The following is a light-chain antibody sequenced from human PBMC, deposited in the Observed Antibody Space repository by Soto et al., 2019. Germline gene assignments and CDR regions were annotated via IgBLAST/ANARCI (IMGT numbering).Light chain of an antibody. V-gene: IGLV2-14*01. Sequence: QSALTQPASVSGSPRQPITISCTGTSSDVGAYDFVSWYQQHPGKAPKYLIYEVSNRPSGVSERVSGSKSGTTASLTPSGLQAEDEADYYCSSYTTTGPYVFGTGTKVTLL. CDR1: SSDVGAYDF. CDR3: SSYTTTGPYV. J-gene: IGLJ1*01. CDR2: EVS.